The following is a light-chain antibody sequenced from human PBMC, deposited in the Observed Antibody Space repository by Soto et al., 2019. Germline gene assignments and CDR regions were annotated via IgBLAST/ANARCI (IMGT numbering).Light chain of an antibody. J-gene: IGKJ2*01. Sequence: EIVMTQSPVTLSVSPGERATLSCWASQSVSSNLAWYQQKPGQAPRLLIYGASTRAAGIPARFGGSGSGTEFTLTISSLRSEDSAVYYCQQYNDWPYTFGQGTKLEIK. CDR2: GAS. CDR1: QSVSSN. CDR3: QQYNDWPYT. V-gene: IGKV3-15*01.